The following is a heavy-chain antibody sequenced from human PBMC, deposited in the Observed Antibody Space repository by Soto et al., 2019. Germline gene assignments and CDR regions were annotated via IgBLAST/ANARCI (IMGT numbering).Heavy chain of an antibody. D-gene: IGHD3-16*01. V-gene: IGHV3-13*01. CDR2: IGTAGDT. CDR1: GFTFSSYD. CDR3: ARAISYYDYVWGITPGAFDI. Sequence: TVGSLRLPCAASGFTFSSYDMHWVRQATGKGLEWVSAIGTAGDTYYPGSVKGRFTISRENAKNSLYLQMNSLRAGDTAVYYCARAISYYDYVWGITPGAFDIWGQGTMVTVSS. J-gene: IGHJ3*02.